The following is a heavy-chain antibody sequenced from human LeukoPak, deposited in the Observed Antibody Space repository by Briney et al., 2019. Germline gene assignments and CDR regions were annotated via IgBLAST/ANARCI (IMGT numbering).Heavy chain of an antibody. CDR2: IYYSGST. D-gene: IGHD3-10*01. CDR3: ASESVRGVDYFDY. V-gene: IGHV4-39*01. J-gene: IGHJ4*02. Sequence: SETLSLTCTVSGGSISSSSYYWGWIRQPPGKGLEWIGSIYYSGSTYYNPSLKSRVTISVDTSKNQFSLKLSSVTAADTAVYYCASESVRGVDYFDYWGQGTLSPSPQ. CDR1: GGSISSSSYY.